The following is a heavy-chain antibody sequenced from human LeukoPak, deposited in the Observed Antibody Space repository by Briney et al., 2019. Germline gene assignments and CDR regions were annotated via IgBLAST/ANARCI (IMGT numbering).Heavy chain of an antibody. Sequence: ASVKVSCKASDYTFTSYGFTWVRQAPGQGLEWMGIINPSGGSTSYAQKFQGRVTMTRDTSTSTVYMELSSLRSEDTAVYYCAGPGGLLAFDYWGQGTLVTVSS. CDR3: AGPGGLLAFDY. CDR2: INPSGGST. CDR1: DYTFTSYG. V-gene: IGHV1-46*01. J-gene: IGHJ4*02. D-gene: IGHD2-15*01.